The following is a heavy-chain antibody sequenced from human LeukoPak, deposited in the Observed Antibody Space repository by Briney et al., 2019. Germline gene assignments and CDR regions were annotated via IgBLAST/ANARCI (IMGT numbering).Heavy chain of an antibody. V-gene: IGHV3-23*01. CDR3: AKDNYYDSSGLPPDY. D-gene: IGHD3-22*01. CDR1: GFTFSSYA. J-gene: IGHJ4*02. Sequence: HTGGSLRLSCAASGFTFSSYAMSWVRQAPGKGLEWVSAISGSGGSTYYADSVKGRFTISRDNSKNTLYLQMNSLRAEDTAVYYCAKDNYYDSSGLPPDYWGQGTLVTVSS. CDR2: ISGSGGST.